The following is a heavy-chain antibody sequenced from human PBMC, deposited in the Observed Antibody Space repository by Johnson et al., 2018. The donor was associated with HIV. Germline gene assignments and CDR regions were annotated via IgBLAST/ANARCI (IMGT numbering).Heavy chain of an antibody. CDR2: ISYDGSEK. D-gene: IGHD1-14*01. CDR1: GFTFSSYG. Sequence: QVQLVESGGGVVQPGRSLRLSCAASGFTFSSYGMHWVRQAPGKGLEWVAVISYDGSEKYYADSVKGRFTISRDSSKNTLYLQVNSLRAEDTAVYYCARGSRYTHDSDDVYLLHAFGIWGQGTVVTVSS. J-gene: IGHJ3*02. CDR3: ARGSRYTHDSDDVYLLHAFGI. V-gene: IGHV3-30*03.